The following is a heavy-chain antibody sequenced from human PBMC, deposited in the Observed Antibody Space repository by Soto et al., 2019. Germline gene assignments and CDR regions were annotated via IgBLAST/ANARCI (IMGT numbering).Heavy chain of an antibody. CDR1: GGSISSYY. CDR3: ARGRCNYFQWLPTYAYYYYYMDV. CDR2: IYYSGST. J-gene: IGHJ6*03. V-gene: IGHV4-59*01. D-gene: IGHD5-12*01. Sequence: SETLSLTCTVSGGSISSYYWSWIRQPPGKGLEWIGYIYYSGSTNYNPSLKSRVTISVDTSKNQFSLKLSSVTAADTAVYYCARGRCNYFQWLPTYAYYYYYMDVWGKGTTVTVSS.